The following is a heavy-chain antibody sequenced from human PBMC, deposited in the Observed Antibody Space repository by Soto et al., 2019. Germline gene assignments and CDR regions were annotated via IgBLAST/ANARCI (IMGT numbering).Heavy chain of an antibody. CDR1: GFTFSDYY. CDR2: ISSSGSTI. Sequence: PGGSLRLSCAASGFTFSDYYMSWIRQAPGKGLEWVSYISSSGSTIYYADSVKGRFTISRDNAKNSLYLQMNSLRAEDTAVYYCAREGSTSCCDYYYYGMDVWGQGTTVTVSS. CDR3: AREGSTSCCDYYYYGMDV. J-gene: IGHJ6*02. V-gene: IGHV3-11*01. D-gene: IGHD2-2*01.